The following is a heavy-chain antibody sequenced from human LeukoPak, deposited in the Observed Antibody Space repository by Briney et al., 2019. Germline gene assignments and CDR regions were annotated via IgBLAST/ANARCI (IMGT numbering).Heavy chain of an antibody. CDR3: ARERNSGSYVRGVDY. CDR2: IYYSGST. Sequence: SETLSLTCTVSGGSISSSSYYWSWIRQRPGKGLEWIGYIYYSGSTYYNPSLKSRVTISVDTSKNQFSLKLSSVTAADTAVYYCARERNSGSYVRGVDYWGQGTLVTVSS. J-gene: IGHJ4*02. V-gene: IGHV4-31*03. D-gene: IGHD1-26*01. CDR1: GGSISSSSYY.